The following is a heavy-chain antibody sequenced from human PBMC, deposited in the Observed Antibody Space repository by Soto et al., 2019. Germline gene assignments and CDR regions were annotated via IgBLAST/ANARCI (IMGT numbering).Heavy chain of an antibody. CDR1: GASVNSGNYY. Sequence: KPSETLSLTCTVSGASVNSGNYYWSWIRQPPGKGLEWIGYIYYSGSTNYNPSLESRVTISVDTSKNQFSLRLTSVTAADTAVYYCARVRDWFDPWGQGTLVTVSS. V-gene: IGHV4-61*01. D-gene: IGHD3-3*01. J-gene: IGHJ5*02. CDR3: ARVRDWFDP. CDR2: IYYSGST.